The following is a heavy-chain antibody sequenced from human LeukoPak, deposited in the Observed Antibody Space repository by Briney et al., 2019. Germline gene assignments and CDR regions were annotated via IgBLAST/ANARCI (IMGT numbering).Heavy chain of an antibody. J-gene: IGHJ4*02. Sequence: PSETLSLTCTVSGGSISSGGYYWSWIRQPPGKGLEWIGYIYHSGSTYYNPSLKSRVTISVDRSKNQFSLKLSSVTAADTAVYYCARAVVAGPYYFDYWGQGTLVTVSS. V-gene: IGHV4-30-2*01. D-gene: IGHD6-19*01. CDR3: ARAVVAGPYYFDY. CDR1: GGSISSGGYY. CDR2: IYHSGST.